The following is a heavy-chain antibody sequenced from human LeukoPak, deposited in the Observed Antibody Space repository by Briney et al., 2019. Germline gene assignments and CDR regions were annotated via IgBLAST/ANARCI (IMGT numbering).Heavy chain of an antibody. CDR3: ARSPYCSTTSCHTFDY. D-gene: IGHD2-2*02. J-gene: IGHJ4*02. CDR1: GASISSGGYS. V-gene: IGHV4-30-2*01. CDR2: IYHSGST. Sequence: PSETLSLTCAVSGASISSGGYSWHWLRQPPGKGLEWIGYIYHSGSTYYNPSLKSRVTISVDRSKNQFSLKLSSVTAADTAVYYCARSPYCSTTSCHTFDYWGQGTLVTVSS.